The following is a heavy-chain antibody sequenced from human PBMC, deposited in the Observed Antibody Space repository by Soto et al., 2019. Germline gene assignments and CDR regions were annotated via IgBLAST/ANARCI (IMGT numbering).Heavy chain of an antibody. CDR1: GSTFSCYS. J-gene: IGHJ6*02. V-gene: IGHV3-21*01. CDR3: AREETAWPLAYGLDV. CDR2: ISTRSDI. Sequence: PGGSLRLSCAASGSTFSCYSMNWVRQAPGKGLEWVASISTRSDIYYADSVKGRFTISRDNAKNSVSLQMNSLRAEDTAVYYCAREETAWPLAYGLDVWGQGTTVTVSS. D-gene: IGHD2-21*02.